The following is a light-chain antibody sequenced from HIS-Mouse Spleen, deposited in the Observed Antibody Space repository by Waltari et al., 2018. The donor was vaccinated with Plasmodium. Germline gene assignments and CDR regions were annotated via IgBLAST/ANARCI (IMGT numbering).Light chain of an antibody. CDR2: KAS. J-gene: IGKJ1*01. V-gene: IGKV1-5*03. Sequence: DIQMTQSPSTLSASVGDRVTITCRASQSISSRLAWYQQKPGKAPKLLIYKASSLESGVPSRFSGSGSGTEFTLTIISLQPDDFATYYCQQYNSYSWTFGQGTKVEIK. CDR1: QSISSR. CDR3: QQYNSYSWT.